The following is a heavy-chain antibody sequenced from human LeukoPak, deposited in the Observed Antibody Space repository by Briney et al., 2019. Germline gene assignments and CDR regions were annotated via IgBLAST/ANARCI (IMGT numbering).Heavy chain of an antibody. D-gene: IGHD1-20*01. CDR2: ITMNSVT. J-gene: IGHJ4*02. Sequence: GGSLRLSCSASGIIISDDGMSWVRQAPGKGLEWLSYITMNSVTLYAESVKGRFTTSRDNDKSSVYLQLNSLRDEDTAVYYCTRGRYQFLGPNDSWGQGSLVSVSS. CDR1: GIIISDDG. V-gene: IGHV3-48*02. CDR3: TRGRYQFLGPNDS.